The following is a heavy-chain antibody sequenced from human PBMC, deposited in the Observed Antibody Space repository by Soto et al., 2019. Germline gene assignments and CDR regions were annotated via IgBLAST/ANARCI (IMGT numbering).Heavy chain of an antibody. V-gene: IGHV3-15*07. CDR3: TTDPSFPTYYYYGVAV. CDR2: IKTNTDGGAA. CDR1: GFTFTKAW. Sequence: EVQLVESGGGLVKPGGSLRLSCAASGFTFTKAWMNWVRQAPGKGLEWVGLIKTNTDGGAADYAAPVKGRFTISRDDSKNTLYLQMNSLKTEDTAVYYCTTDPSFPTYYYYGVAVWGQGTTVTVSS. J-gene: IGHJ6*02. D-gene: IGHD1-26*01.